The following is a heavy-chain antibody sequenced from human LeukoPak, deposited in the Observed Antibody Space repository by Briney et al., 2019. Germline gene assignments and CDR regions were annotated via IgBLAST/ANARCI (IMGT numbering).Heavy chain of an antibody. CDR1: GFTVSSNY. Sequence: GGSLRLSCAASGFTVSSNYMSWVRRAPGKGLEWVSIIYSGGSTYYADSVKGRFTISRDYSKNTLYLQMNSLRAEDTAVYYCARATVTNDAFDIWGQGTMVTVSS. CDR3: ARATVTNDAFDI. CDR2: IYSGGST. D-gene: IGHD4-17*01. V-gene: IGHV3-66*01. J-gene: IGHJ3*02.